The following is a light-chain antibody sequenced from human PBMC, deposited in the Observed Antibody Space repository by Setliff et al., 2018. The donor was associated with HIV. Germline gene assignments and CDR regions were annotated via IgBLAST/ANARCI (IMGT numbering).Light chain of an antibody. CDR1: QTILYCSISKSL. CDR3: QQYFGVPT. Sequence: DIVMTQPPDSLAVSLGERATINCKSSQTILYCSISKSLLAWYQQRPGQPPKLLIYWASTRESGVPDRFSGSWSGTDFTLTINSLQAVDAAVYYCQQYFGVPTVGQGTKVDIK. CDR2: WAS. J-gene: IGKJ1*01. V-gene: IGKV4-1*01.